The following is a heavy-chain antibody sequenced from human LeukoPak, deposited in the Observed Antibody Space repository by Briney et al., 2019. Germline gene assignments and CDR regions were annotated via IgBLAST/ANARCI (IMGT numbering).Heavy chain of an antibody. Sequence: GGSLRLSCATSGFTFDDYGMSWVRQAPGKGLEWVSGFNWNGGRTGYADSVKGRFTISRDNARNSRYLQMNSLRAEDTALYFCARAASYYYYYMDLWGKGTTVTVSS. CDR3: ARAASYYYYYMDL. CDR1: GFTFDDYG. CDR2: FNWNGGRT. V-gene: IGHV3-20*04. J-gene: IGHJ6*03.